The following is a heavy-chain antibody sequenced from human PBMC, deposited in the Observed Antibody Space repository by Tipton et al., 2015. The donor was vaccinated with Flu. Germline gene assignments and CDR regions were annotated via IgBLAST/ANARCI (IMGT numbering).Heavy chain of an antibody. CDR2: IYRSGNT. CDR3: ARRDYSNYVSEPKNWFDP. J-gene: IGHJ5*02. V-gene: IGHV4-34*01. Sequence: LRLSCAVFGGSFSGYYWTWIRHTPGEGLEWIGNIYRSGNTYYNPSLKSRVTMSIDTSTNQFFLTLRSVTAADTAVYYCARRDYSNYVSEPKNWFDPWGQGILVTVSS. D-gene: IGHD4-11*01. CDR1: GGSFSGYY.